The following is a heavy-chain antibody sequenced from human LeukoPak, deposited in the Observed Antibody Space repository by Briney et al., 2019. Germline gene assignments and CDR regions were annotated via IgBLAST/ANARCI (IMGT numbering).Heavy chain of an antibody. V-gene: IGHV3-30*18. D-gene: IGHD1/OR15-1a*01. J-gene: IGHJ4*02. CDR2: ISYDGSNK. CDR1: GFTFSSYG. Sequence: GGSLRLSCAASGFTFSSYGMHWVRQAPGKGLEGVAVISYDGSNKYYADSVKGRFTISRDNSKNTLYLQMNSLRAEDTAVYYCAKSGEQTSYYFDYWGQGTLVTVSS. CDR3: AKSGEQTSYYFDY.